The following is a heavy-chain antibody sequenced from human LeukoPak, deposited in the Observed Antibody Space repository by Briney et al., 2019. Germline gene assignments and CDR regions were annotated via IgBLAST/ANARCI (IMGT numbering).Heavy chain of an antibody. Sequence: SETLSLTCTVSGVSISSSNSYWGWHRQPQGMGLEWIGSIYYSGNTYYNASLKSQVSIFIDTSKNQFSLRLTSVTAADTAVYYCARQTGSGLFILPGGQGTLVTVSS. D-gene: IGHD3/OR15-3a*01. V-gene: IGHV4-39*01. J-gene: IGHJ4*02. CDR1: GVSISSSNSY. CDR3: ARQTGSGLFILP. CDR2: IYYSGNT.